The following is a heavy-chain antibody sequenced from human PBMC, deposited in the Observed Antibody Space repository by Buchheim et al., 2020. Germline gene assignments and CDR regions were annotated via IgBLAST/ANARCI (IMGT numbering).Heavy chain of an antibody. D-gene: IGHD3-3*01. CDR2: INPNSGHT. CDR3: ARNPPGSGPDFDY. V-gene: IGHV1-8*01. Sequence: QVQLVQSGAEVKKPGASVKVSCKASGYTFSNCDINWVRQATGQGLEWMGWINPNSGHTGPAQNFQGRVTMTRDTSINTAYMELSGLTFEDSAIYYCARNPPGSGPDFDYWGQGTL. CDR1: GYTFSNCD. J-gene: IGHJ4*02.